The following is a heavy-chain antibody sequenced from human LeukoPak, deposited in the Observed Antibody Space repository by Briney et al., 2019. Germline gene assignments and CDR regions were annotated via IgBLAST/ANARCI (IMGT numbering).Heavy chain of an antibody. CDR2: IYDGGST. J-gene: IGHJ4*02. V-gene: IGHV3-53*01. Sequence: MXXVRQAPGKGLEWVSVIYDGGSTNYADSVKGRFTISRDNSKNTLYLQMNSLRAEDTAVYYCASDYVWGSYRHWGQGTLVTVSS. D-gene: IGHD3-16*02. CDR3: ASDYVWGSYRH.